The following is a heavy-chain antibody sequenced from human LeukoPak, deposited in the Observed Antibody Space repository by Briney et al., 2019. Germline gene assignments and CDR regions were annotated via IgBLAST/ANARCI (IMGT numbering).Heavy chain of an antibody. CDR3: ARVQQLAPLDY. V-gene: IGHV3-48*04. D-gene: IGHD6-13*01. CDR1: GFTFSSYS. Sequence: GGSLRLSCAASGFTFSSYSMNWVRQAPGKGLEWVSYISSSSSTIYYADSVKGRFTISRDNAKNSLYLQMNSLRAEDTAVYYCARVQQLAPLDYRGQGTLVTVSS. J-gene: IGHJ4*02. CDR2: ISSSSSTI.